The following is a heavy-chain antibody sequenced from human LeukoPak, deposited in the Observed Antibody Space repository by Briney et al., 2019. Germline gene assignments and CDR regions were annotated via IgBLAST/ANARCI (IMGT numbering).Heavy chain of an antibody. CDR3: ARGLRDSVWDWFDP. J-gene: IGHJ5*02. V-gene: IGHV4-38-2*02. CDR2: IYHSGST. CDR1: GYSISSGYY. D-gene: IGHD3-16*01. Sequence: PSETLSLTCTVSGYSISSGYYWGWIRQPPGKGLEWIGSIYHSGSTYYNPSLKSRVTISVDTSENQFSLKLTSVTATDTAVYYCARGLRDSVWDWFDPWGQGTLVTVSS.